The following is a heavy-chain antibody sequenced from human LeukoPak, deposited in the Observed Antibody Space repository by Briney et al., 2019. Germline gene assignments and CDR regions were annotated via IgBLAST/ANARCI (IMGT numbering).Heavy chain of an antibody. J-gene: IGHJ4*02. V-gene: IGHV3-33*01. D-gene: IGHD2/OR15-2a*01. CDR2: IWFDGSGT. Sequence: GGSLRLSCVASGFTFSNYGMHWVRQAPGKGLEWVAIIWFDGSGTYYADSVKGRVTFSRDNSKNTLYLQMNSLRAEDTAMYYCARPASTHYFDSWGQGTLVTVSS. CDR1: GFTFSNYG. CDR3: ARPASTHYFDS.